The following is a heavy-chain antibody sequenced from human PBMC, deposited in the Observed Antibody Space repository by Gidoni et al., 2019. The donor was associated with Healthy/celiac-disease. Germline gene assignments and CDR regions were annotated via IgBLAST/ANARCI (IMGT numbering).Heavy chain of an antibody. D-gene: IGHD1-26*01. V-gene: IGHV4-59*08. CDR1: GGSISSYH. J-gene: IGHJ6*02. Sequence: QVQLQESGPGLVKPAETLSLTCTVTGGSISSYHWSGIRQPPGKGLEWIGYIYYSGSTNYNPSLKSRVTISVDTSKNQFSLKLRSVTAADTAVYYCARLQSRWELLRCYYYYGIDVWGQGTTVTVSS. CDR2: IYYSGST. CDR3: ARLQSRWELLRCYYYYGIDV.